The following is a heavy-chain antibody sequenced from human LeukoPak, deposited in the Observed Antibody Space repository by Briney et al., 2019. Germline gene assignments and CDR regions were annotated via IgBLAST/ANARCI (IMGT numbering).Heavy chain of an antibody. J-gene: IGHJ2*01. V-gene: IGHV3-30*04. CDR2: ISYDGSNK. CDR3: ARDGFDL. Sequence: KGLEWVAVISYDGSNKYYVDSVKGRFTISRDNSKNTLYLQMNSLRAEDTAVYYCARDGFDLWGRGTLVTVSS.